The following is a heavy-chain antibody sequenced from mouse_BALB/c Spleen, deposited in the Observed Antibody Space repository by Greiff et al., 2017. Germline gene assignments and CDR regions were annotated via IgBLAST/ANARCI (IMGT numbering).Heavy chain of an antibody. CDR1: GFNIKDTY. J-gene: IGHJ3*01. V-gene: IGHV14-3*02. CDR3: ARSASRATVAY. D-gene: IGHD3-1*01. CDR2: IDPANGNT. Sequence: VQLKESGAELVKPGASVKLSCTASGFNIKDTYMHWVKQRPEQGLEWIGRIDPANGNTKYDTKFQGKATITADTSSNTAYLQLSSLTSEDTAVYYCARSASRATVAYWGQGTLVTVSA.